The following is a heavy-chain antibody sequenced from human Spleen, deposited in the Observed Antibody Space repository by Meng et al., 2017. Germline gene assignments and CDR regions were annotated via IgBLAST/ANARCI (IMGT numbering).Heavy chain of an antibody. J-gene: IGHJ4*02. CDR3: AKATAGYCSGGSCFFDY. CDR1: GFTFSSYA. D-gene: IGHD2-15*01. CDR2: ISWNSGSI. V-gene: IGHV3-9*03. Sequence: SLKISCAASGFTFSSYAMSWVRQAPGKGLEWVSGISWNSGSIGYADSVKGRFTISRDNAKNSLYLQMNSLRAEDMALYYCAKATAGYCSGGSCFFDYWGQGTLVTVSS.